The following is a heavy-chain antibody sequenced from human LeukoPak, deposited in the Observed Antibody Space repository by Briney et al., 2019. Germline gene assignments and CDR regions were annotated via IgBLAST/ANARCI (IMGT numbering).Heavy chain of an antibody. V-gene: IGHV1-18*01. CDR3: ARWDQLSSIAAH. CDR2: ISAYNGNT. J-gene: IGHJ4*02. D-gene: IGHD6-6*01. CDR1: GYTFTSYG. Sequence: GASVKVSCKASGYTFTSYGISWVRQAPGQGLEWMGWISAYNGNTNYAQKLQGRVTMTTDTSTSTAYVELRSLRSDDTAVYYCARWDQLSSIAAHWGQGTLVTVSS.